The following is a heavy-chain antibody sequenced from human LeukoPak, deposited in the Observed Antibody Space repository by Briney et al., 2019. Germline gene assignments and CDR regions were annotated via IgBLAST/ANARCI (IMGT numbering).Heavy chain of an antibody. CDR3: ARAINPSAAAGQPGRDN. J-gene: IGHJ4*02. V-gene: IGHV3-9*01. Sequence: GGSLRLSCAASGFTFDDYAMHWVRQAPGKGLEWVSGISWNSGSIGYEDSVKGRFTISRDNSKNTLYLQMNSLRAEDTAVYYCARAINPSAAAGQPGRDNWGQGTLVTVSS. D-gene: IGHD6-13*01. CDR1: GFTFDDYA. CDR2: ISWNSGSI.